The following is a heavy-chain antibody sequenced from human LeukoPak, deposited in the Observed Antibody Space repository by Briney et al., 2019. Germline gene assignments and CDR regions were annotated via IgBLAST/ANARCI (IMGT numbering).Heavy chain of an antibody. CDR1: GYTFSGYY. CDR2: INPNSGGT. Sequence: ASVKVSCKASGYTFSGYYIFWVRRAPGQGLEWMGWINPNSGGTNYAQEFQGRVTMTTDTSTSTAYMELRSLRSDDTAVYYCARDRGVVTTSGDYWGQGTLVTVSS. J-gene: IGHJ4*02. CDR3: ARDRGVVTTSGDY. V-gene: IGHV1-2*02. D-gene: IGHD2-21*02.